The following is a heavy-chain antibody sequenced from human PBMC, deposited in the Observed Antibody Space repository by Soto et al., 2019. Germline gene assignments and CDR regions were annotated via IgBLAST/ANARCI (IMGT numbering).Heavy chain of an antibody. CDR2: IYYSGST. CDR3: ARDGAGRDTAMVSDAFDI. CDR1: GGSISSGGYY. V-gene: IGHV4-31*03. D-gene: IGHD5-18*01. J-gene: IGHJ3*02. Sequence: SETLSLTCTVSGGSISSGGYYWSWIRQHPGKGLEWIGYIYYSGSTYYNPSLKSRVTISVDTSKNQFSLKLSSVTAADTAVYYCARDGAGRDTAMVSDAFDIWGQGTMVTVSS.